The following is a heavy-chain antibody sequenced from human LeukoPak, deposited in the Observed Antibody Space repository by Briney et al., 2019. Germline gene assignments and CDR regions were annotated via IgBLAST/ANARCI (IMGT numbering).Heavy chain of an antibody. J-gene: IGHJ4*02. V-gene: IGHV4-34*01. CDR3: ARDARFGELVDY. Sequence: SETLSLTCAVYGGSFSGYYWSWIRQPPGKGLEWIGEINSSGDPNYNPSHKSRVTISVDTSKNQFSLKMSSVIAADTAVYYCARDARFGELVDYWGQGTLVTVSS. D-gene: IGHD3-10*01. CDR1: GGSFSGYY. CDR2: INSSGDP.